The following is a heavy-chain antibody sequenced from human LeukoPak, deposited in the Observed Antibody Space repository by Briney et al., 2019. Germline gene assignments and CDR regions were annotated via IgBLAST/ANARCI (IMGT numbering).Heavy chain of an antibody. CDR1: GCXFSSYA. CDR2: ISSNGGST. CDR3: VKDSSRVVGATCFDY. D-gene: IGHD1-26*01. J-gene: IGHJ4*02. Sequence: PGGSLRLSCSASGCXFSSYAMHWVRQAPGKGLKYVSAISSNGGSTYYADSVKGRFTISRDNSKNTLYLQMSSLRAEDTAVYYCVKDSSRVVGATCFDYWGQGTLVTVSS. V-gene: IGHV3-64D*06.